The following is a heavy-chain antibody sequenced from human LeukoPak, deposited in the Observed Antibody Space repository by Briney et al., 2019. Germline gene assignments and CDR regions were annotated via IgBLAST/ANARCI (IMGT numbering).Heavy chain of an antibody. V-gene: IGHV3-21*05. CDR2: ISDSGAM. D-gene: IGHD1-26*01. J-gene: IGHJ4*02. CDR1: GFTFSTYS. CDR3: ASGTIVGARGADN. Sequence: GGSLRLSCAASGFTFSTYSMKWVRQAPGKGLEWVSYISDSGAMYYADSVKGRFTISRDNANNLLYLQMNSLRAEDTAVYYCASGTIVGARGADNWGQGTLVTVSS.